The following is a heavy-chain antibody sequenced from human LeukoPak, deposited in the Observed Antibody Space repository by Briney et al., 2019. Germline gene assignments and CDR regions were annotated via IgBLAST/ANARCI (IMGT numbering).Heavy chain of an antibody. CDR1: GFTFSSYS. V-gene: IGHV3-48*04. Sequence: GGSLRLSCAASGFTFSSYSMNWVRQAPGKGLEWVSYISSSSSTIYYADSVKGRFTISRDNAKNSLSLQMNSLRVEDTALYYCARGGISIFGVVIYMDVWGKGTTVTVSS. CDR2: ISSSSSTI. D-gene: IGHD3-3*01. CDR3: ARGGISIFGVVIYMDV. J-gene: IGHJ6*03.